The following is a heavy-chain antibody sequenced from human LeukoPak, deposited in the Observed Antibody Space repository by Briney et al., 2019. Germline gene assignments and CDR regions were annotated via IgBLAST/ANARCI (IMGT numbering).Heavy chain of an antibody. CDR3: AKGFLRSRSTSHFDY. CDR1: GYTFTSYG. D-gene: IGHD5-12*01. J-gene: IGHJ4*02. CDR2: ISAYNGNT. Sequence: ASVKVSCKASGYTFTSYGISWVRQAPGQGLEWMGWISAYNGNTNYAQKLQGRVTMTTDTSTSTAYMELRSLRAEDTAEYYCAKGFLRSRSTSHFDYWGQGTLVTVSS. V-gene: IGHV1-18*01.